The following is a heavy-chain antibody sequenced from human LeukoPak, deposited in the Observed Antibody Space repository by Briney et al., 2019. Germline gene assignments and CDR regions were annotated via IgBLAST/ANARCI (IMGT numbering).Heavy chain of an antibody. CDR3: ARAYRDYYGSGSYYNVPNWFDP. V-gene: IGHV4-59*01. D-gene: IGHD3-10*01. CDR2: IYYSGST. J-gene: IGHJ5*02. CDR1: GGSISSYY. Sequence: SETLSLTCTVSGGSISSYYWSWIRQPPGKGLEWIGHIYYSGSTNYNPSLKSRVTISVDTSKNQFSLKLSSVTAADTAVYYCARAYRDYYGSGSYYNVPNWFDPWGQGTLVTVSS.